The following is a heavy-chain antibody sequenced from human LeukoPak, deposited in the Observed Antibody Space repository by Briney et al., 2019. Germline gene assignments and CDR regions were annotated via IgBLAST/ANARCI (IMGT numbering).Heavy chain of an antibody. CDR1: GYTFTGYY. CDR3: ARDLRASSWFDY. Sequence: ASVKVSCKASGYTFTGYYMHWVRQAPRQGLEWMGWINPNSGATNYAQKFQGRVTMARDTSISTAYMELSRLRSDDTAVYYCARDLRASSWFDYWGQGTLLTVSS. CDR2: INPNSGAT. J-gene: IGHJ4*02. D-gene: IGHD6-13*01. V-gene: IGHV1-2*02.